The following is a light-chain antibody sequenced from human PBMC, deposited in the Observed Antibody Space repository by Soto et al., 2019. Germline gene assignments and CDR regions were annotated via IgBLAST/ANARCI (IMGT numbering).Light chain of an antibody. J-gene: IGLJ2*01. V-gene: IGLV2-8*01. CDR3: SSYADGNNMV. CDR1: SSDVGGHDF. CDR2: DVT. Sequence: QSALTQPPSASGSPGQSVTISCAGTSSDVGGHDFVSWYQQHPGKAPQLMIYDVTRRPSGVPRRFSVSKSGNTASLTVSGLQADDEATYFCSSYADGNNMVFGGGTNLTVL.